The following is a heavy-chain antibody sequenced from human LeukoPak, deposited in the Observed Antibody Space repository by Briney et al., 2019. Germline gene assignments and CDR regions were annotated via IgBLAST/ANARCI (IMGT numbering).Heavy chain of an antibody. D-gene: IGHD2-15*01. CDR1: RFTFTNHA. Sequence: GGSLRLSCAASRFTFTNHAMHWVRQAPGKGLEWVAVIWFDGSRKYYADSVKGRFTISRDNSKNTLYLQMNSLRAEDTAVYYCARDSHVVVVAATLHYYGMDVWGQGTTVTVSS. CDR2: IWFDGSRK. V-gene: IGHV3-33*01. CDR3: ARDSHVVVVAATLHYYGMDV. J-gene: IGHJ6*02.